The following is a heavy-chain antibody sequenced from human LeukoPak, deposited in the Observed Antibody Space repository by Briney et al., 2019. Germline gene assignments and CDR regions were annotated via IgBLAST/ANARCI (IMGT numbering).Heavy chain of an antibody. D-gene: IGHD3-22*01. CDR1: GFTFSNYW. CDR3: AREGSGYYSKSPDY. V-gene: IGHV3-21*01. CDR2: ISSSSSYI. J-gene: IGHJ4*02. Sequence: PGGSLRLSCAASGFTFSNYWMGWVRQAPGKGLEWVSSISSSSSYIYYADSVKGRFTISRDNAKNSLYLQMNSLRAEDTAVYYCAREGSGYYSKSPDYWGQGTLVTVSS.